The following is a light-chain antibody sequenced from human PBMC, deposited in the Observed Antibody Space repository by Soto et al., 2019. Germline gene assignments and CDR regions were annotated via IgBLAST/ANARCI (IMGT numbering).Light chain of an antibody. CDR1: QGISNV. CDR3: QQYDNLRS. Sequence: QMTQYTSTLSASVGDSVTITCRASQGISNVLDWYQQTPGRAPKLLIYDASNLATGVPSRFSGSGSGTDFTFTIISLQPEDLATYYCQQYDNLRSFGRGAKVDIK. CDR2: DAS. V-gene: IGKV1-33*01. J-gene: IGKJ4*01.